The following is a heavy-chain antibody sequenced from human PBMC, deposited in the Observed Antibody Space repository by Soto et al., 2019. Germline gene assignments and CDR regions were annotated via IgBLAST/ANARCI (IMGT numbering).Heavy chain of an antibody. CDR2: SSATGAGT. CDR1: GFTFSSYG. Sequence: PGGSLRLSCAASGFTFSSYGMTWVRQAPGKGLEWVSFSSATGAGTYYADSVKGRFTISRDNSKNTLYLQMNSLRAEDTAVYYCARGGSYDSSGYYFHKFDYWGQGTLVTVSS. V-gene: IGHV3-23*01. CDR3: ARGGSYDSSGYYFHKFDY. J-gene: IGHJ4*02. D-gene: IGHD3-22*01.